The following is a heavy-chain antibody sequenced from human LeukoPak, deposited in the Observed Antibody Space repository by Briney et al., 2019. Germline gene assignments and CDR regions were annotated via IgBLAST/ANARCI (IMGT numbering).Heavy chain of an antibody. CDR2: IKEDGSEK. J-gene: IGHJ4*02. CDR3: ARDLSTNCYASDY. Sequence: GGSLRLSCAASGFTFSSSWMSWVRQAPGQGLEWVANIKEDGSEKKYVDSVMGRFTISRDNAKNSRYLQMNSLRAEDTAVYYCARDLSTNCYASDYWGQGTLVTVSS. V-gene: IGHV3-7*01. D-gene: IGHD2-2*01. CDR1: GFTFSSSW.